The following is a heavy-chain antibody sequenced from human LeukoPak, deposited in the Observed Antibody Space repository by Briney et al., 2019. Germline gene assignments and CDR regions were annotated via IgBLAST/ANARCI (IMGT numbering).Heavy chain of an antibody. V-gene: IGHV4-59*01. CDR3: ARAVGLDIVAVSSGYYYYYGMDV. CDR1: GGSMSGYY. Sequence: PSETLSLTCTVSGGSMSGYYWNWIRQPPGKGLEWIGYSYYSGSTNYNSSLKSRVAISVDTSKNQFSLKLSSVTAADTAVYYCARAVGLDIVAVSSGYYYYYGMDVWGQGTTVTVSS. J-gene: IGHJ6*02. D-gene: IGHD5-12*01. CDR2: SYYSGST.